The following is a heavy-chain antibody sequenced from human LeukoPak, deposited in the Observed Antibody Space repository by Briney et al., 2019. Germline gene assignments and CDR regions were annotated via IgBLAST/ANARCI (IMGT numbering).Heavy chain of an antibody. CDR1: GFTVSSNY. D-gene: IGHD4-23*01. CDR3: ARDSTVVTPMDAFDI. Sequence: GGTLRLSCAASGFTVSSNYMSWVRQAPGKGLEWVSVIYSGGSTYYADSVKGRFTISRDNSKNTLYLQMNSLRAEDTAVYYCARDSTVVTPMDAFDIWGQGTMVTVSS. CDR2: IYSGGST. J-gene: IGHJ3*02. V-gene: IGHV3-66*01.